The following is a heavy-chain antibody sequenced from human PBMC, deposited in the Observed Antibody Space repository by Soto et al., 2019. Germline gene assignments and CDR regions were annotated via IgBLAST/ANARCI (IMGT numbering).Heavy chain of an antibody. CDR2: ISAYNGHT. V-gene: IGHV1-18*01. D-gene: IGHD6-13*01. CDR1: GYTFTNYA. J-gene: IGHJ5*02. CDR3: ARDNGGLAAPGTDWFVP. Sequence: QDQLVQSGAEVKQPGASVTVSCQAAGYTFTNYAITWVRQAPGQGLERMGWISAYNGHTNYAQKLQGRLTMTTDTSTSTAYMELRSLTYDDTAIYYCARDNGGLAAPGTDWFVPWGQGTLITVSS.